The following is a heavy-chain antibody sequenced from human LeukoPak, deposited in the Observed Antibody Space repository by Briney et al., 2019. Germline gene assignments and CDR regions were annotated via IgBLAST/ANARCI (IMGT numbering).Heavy chain of an antibody. CDR1: GFTFSDYY. CDR2: ISGSGKTK. J-gene: IGHJ5*02. CDR3: ARAATFSGSYYGDP. Sequence: GGSLRLSCAASGFTFSDYYMSWIRQAPGKGLEWVSSISGSGKTKYHADSVKGRFTISRDNAKNSLDLQMNSLRAEDTALCYCARAATFSGSYYGDPWGQGTLVTVSS. D-gene: IGHD3-10*01. V-gene: IGHV3-11*04.